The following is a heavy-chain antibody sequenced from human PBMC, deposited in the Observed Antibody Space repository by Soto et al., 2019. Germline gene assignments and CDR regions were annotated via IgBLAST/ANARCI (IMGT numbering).Heavy chain of an antibody. V-gene: IGHV4-34*01. D-gene: IGHD3-16*02. CDR1: GWSFSGYY. Sequence: SETLSLTCAFYGWSFSGYYWSWIRQPPGKGLEWIGEINHSGSTNYNPSLKSRVTISVDTSKNQFSLKLSSVTAADTAVYYCARDRYDYVWGSYRRYGMDVWGQGTTVTVSS. CDR3: ARDRYDYVWGSYRRYGMDV. CDR2: INHSGST. J-gene: IGHJ6*02.